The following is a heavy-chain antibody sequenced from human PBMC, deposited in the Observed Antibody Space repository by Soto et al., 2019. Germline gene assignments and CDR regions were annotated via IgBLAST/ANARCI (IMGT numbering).Heavy chain of an antibody. CDR1: GGTFSSYA. V-gene: IGHV1-2*02. CDR2: INPNSGGT. J-gene: IGHJ6*02. Sequence: ASVKVSCKASGGTFSSYAISWVRQAPGQGLEWMGWINPNSGGTNYAQKFQGRVTMTRDTSISTAYMELSRLRSDDTAVYYCASADIVVVPAAITYYYYGMDVWGQGTTVTVSS. CDR3: ASADIVVVPAAITYYYYGMDV. D-gene: IGHD2-2*01.